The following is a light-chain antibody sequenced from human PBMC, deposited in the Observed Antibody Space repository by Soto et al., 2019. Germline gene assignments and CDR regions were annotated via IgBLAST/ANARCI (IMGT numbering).Light chain of an antibody. CDR3: HHCTRSPIFT. CDR1: QSVADNH. J-gene: IGKJ3*01. CDR2: DAS. Sequence: EVVLTQSPGTLSLSAGERATLSCRASQSVADNHLAWYQQKPGQAPRLLIYDASTRAAGIPDRFSGSGSGTDFTLTISRLEPEDFGVYFWHHCTRSPIFTCGPGTTVD. V-gene: IGKV3-20*01.